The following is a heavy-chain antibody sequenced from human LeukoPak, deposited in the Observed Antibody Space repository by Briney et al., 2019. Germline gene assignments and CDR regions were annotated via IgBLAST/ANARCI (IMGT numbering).Heavy chain of an antibody. Sequence: PGGSLRLSCAAPGFTVSSNYMSWVRQAPGKGLEWVSVIYSGGSTYYADSVKGRFTISRDNSKNTLYLQMNSLRAEDTAVYCCANHKRTYYDSSGYLGYFDYWGQGTLVTVSS. CDR3: ANHKRTYYDSSGYLGYFDY. J-gene: IGHJ4*02. D-gene: IGHD3-22*01. V-gene: IGHV3-66*01. CDR1: GFTVSSNY. CDR2: IYSGGST.